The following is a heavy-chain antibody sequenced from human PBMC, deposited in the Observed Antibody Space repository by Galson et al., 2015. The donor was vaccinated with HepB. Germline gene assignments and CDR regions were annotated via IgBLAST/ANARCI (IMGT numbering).Heavy chain of an antibody. CDR1: GFTFTSSA. J-gene: IGHJ5*02. CDR2: IVVGSGNT. D-gene: IGHD1-26*01. CDR3: ARERGSYSPWFDP. Sequence: SVKVSCKASGFTFTSSAVQWVRQARGQRLEWIGWIVVGSGNTNYAQKFQERVTITRDMSTSTAYMELSSLRSEDTAVYYCARERGSYSPWFDPWGQGTLVTVSS. V-gene: IGHV1-58*01.